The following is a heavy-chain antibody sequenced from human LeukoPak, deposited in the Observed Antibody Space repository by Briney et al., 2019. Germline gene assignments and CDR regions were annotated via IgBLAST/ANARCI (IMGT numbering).Heavy chain of an antibody. D-gene: IGHD1-26*01. Sequence: SETLSLTCTVSGGSISNYYWSWIRQPPGKGLEWIGNIQYSGSTNCHPSLKSRVTIPVDTSKKQFSLKLSSVTAADTAVYYCARGSGSFDYWGQGTLVTVSS. CDR2: IQYSGST. CDR1: GGSISNYY. V-gene: IGHV4-59*08. J-gene: IGHJ4*02. CDR3: ARGSGSFDY.